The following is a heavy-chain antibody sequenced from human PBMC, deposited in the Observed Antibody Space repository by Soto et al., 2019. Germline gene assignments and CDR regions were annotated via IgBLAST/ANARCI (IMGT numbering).Heavy chain of an antibody. CDR3: AKGPLRFPAYGDYADYSYGMDV. J-gene: IGHJ6*02. CDR1: GFTFSAFG. V-gene: IGHV3-30*18. D-gene: IGHD4-17*01. Sequence: QMQLVESGGGVVQPGTSLTLSCVASGFTFSAFGMHWVRQAPGKGLEWVAISSYGGSNKYYGDSVQGRFTISRDNSRDXXYXQXXNLRDEDTAVYYCAKGPLRFPAYGDYADYSYGMDVWGQGTTVTVSS. CDR2: SSYGGSNK.